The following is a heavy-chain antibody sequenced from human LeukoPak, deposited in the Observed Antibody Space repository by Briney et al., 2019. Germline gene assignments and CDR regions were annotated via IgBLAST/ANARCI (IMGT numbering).Heavy chain of an antibody. CDR1: GASISSNTYY. CDR3: ARDHGSSNWYYY. J-gene: IGHJ4*02. CDR2: ISNSGST. D-gene: IGHD6-13*01. V-gene: IGHV4-39*07. Sequence: SETLSLTCSASGASISSNTYYWGWVRQPPGKGLEWIGHISNSGSTYYNPSLKSRVTISVDTSKTQFSLRLSSVTAADTAVYYCARDHGSSNWYYYWGQGTLVTVAS.